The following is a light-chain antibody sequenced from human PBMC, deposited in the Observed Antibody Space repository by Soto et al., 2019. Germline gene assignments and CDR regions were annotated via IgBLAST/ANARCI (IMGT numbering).Light chain of an antibody. CDR1: QSISIW. J-gene: IGKJ1*01. Sequence: DIQMTQSPSTLSASVGDRVTITCRASQSISIWLAWYQHKPGKAPRLLISKASTLETGVPSRFSGSGSETDFTLTISSLQPDDFATYYCQQYNSYSWTFGQGTKVDI. CDR3: QQYNSYSWT. V-gene: IGKV1-5*03. CDR2: KAS.